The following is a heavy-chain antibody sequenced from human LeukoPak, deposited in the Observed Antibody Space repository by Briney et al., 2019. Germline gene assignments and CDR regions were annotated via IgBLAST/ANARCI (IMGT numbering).Heavy chain of an antibody. CDR3: ARDQYDTWSRRGNFDS. J-gene: IGHJ4*02. Sequence: GGSLRLSCAASGFAFSTSNMNWVRQAPGKGLEWVANIKLDGSEKNYVDSVKGRFTISRDNTKNSLYLQMNSLRVEDTAVFYCARDQYDTWSRRGNFDSWGQGTLVIVSS. CDR1: GFAFSTSN. D-gene: IGHD3-3*01. CDR2: IKLDGSEK. V-gene: IGHV3-7*03.